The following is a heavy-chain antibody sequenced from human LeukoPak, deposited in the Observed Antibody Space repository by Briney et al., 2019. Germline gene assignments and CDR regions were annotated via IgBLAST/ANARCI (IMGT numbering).Heavy chain of an antibody. Sequence: ASVKVSCKASRYTFTSYGISWVRQAPGQGLEWMGWISAYNGSTNYAQKLQGRVTMTTDTSTSTAYMELRSLRSDDTAVYYCARTIYCSGGSCYFSRSYNWFDPWGQGTLVTVSS. V-gene: IGHV1-18*01. CDR3: ARTIYCSGGSCYFSRSYNWFDP. D-gene: IGHD2-15*01. CDR2: ISAYNGST. J-gene: IGHJ5*02. CDR1: RYTFTSYG.